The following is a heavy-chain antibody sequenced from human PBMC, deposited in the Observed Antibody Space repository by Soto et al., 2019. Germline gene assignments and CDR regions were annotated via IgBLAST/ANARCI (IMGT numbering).Heavy chain of an antibody. D-gene: IGHD1-1*01. Sequence: ASVKVSCKASGYTFTCYYMHWVRQAPGQGLEWMGWINPNSGGTNYAQKFQGWVTMTRDTSISTAYMELSRLRSDDTAVYYCARGSIGTTGTTKDFDYWGQGTLVTVSS. V-gene: IGHV1-2*04. J-gene: IGHJ4*02. CDR3: ARGSIGTTGTTKDFDY. CDR1: GYTFTCYY. CDR2: INPNSGGT.